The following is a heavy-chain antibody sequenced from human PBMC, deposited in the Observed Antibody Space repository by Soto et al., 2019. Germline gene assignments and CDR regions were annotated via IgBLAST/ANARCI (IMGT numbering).Heavy chain of an antibody. CDR2: IYYSGST. J-gene: IGHJ4*02. Sequence: QLQLQESGPGLVKPSETLSLTCTVSGGSISSSSYYWGWIRQPPGKGLEWIGSIYYSGSTYYNPSLKSRVTISVDTSKNQFSLKLSSVTAADTAVYYCASLLYSYGPGGFDYWGQGTLVTVSS. V-gene: IGHV4-39*01. CDR1: GGSISSSSYY. CDR3: ASLLYSYGPGGFDY. D-gene: IGHD5-18*01.